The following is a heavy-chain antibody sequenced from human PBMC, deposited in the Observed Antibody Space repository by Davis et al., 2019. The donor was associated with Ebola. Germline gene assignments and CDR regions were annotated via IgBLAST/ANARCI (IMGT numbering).Heavy chain of an antibody. D-gene: IGHD3-10*01. J-gene: IGHJ4*02. Sequence: ASVKVSCKASGYTFTTYNIHWVRQAPGQGLEWMGIVSPSDDRTSHAQKFQGRVILTSDTSTTTVYMELSKLTSEDTAVYYCAREGRDSGTYYKAFDYWGRGTLVTVSS. CDR2: VSPSDDRT. CDR1: GYTFTTYN. V-gene: IGHV1-46*01. CDR3: AREGRDSGTYYKAFDY.